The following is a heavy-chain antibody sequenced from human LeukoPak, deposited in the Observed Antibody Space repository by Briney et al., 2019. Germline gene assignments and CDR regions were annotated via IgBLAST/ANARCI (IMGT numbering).Heavy chain of an antibody. Sequence: GESLKISCRASGYSFSTNWIGWVRQMPGKGLEWMGIIYPGDSDTRYSPSFQGQVTISADKSISTAYLQWSSLKASDTAMYYCARLGSFKGVAVAGHFDYWGQGTLVTVSS. CDR2: IYPGDSDT. V-gene: IGHV5-51*01. CDR1: GYSFSTNW. CDR3: ARLGSFKGVAVAGHFDY. D-gene: IGHD6-19*01. J-gene: IGHJ4*02.